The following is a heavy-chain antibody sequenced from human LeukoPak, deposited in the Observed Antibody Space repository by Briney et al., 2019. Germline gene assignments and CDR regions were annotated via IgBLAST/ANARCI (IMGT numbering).Heavy chain of an antibody. D-gene: IGHD3-10*01. CDR1: GFTFSSYG. J-gene: IGHJ4*02. CDR3: AKDSDEYGSGSYYLFDY. CDR2: IRYDGSNK. V-gene: IGHV3-30*02. Sequence: GGSLRLSCAASGFTFSSYGMHWVRQAPGKGLDWVAFIRYDGSNKYYADSVKGRFTISRDSSKNTLYLQMNSLRAEDTAVYYCAKDSDEYGSGSYYLFDYWGQGTLVTVSS.